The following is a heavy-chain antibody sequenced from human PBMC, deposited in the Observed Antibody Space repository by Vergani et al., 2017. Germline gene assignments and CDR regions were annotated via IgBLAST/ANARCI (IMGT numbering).Heavy chain of an antibody. CDR1: GYTFTDHY. CDR3: ATPQTVTTGGMEV. Sequence: EVQLVQSGAEVKKPGATMKISCKVSGYTFTDHYMHWVKQAPGKGLEWMGLVDPEDGETIYAEKFKGRVTIAADTSTDTSHLVLSSLRSGDTAVYYCATPQTVTTGGMEVWGQGTTVIVSS. D-gene: IGHD4-17*01. CDR2: VDPEDGET. J-gene: IGHJ6*02. V-gene: IGHV1-69-2*01.